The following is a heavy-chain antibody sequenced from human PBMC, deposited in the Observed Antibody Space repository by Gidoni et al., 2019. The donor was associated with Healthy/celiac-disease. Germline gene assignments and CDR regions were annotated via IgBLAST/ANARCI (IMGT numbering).Heavy chain of an antibody. J-gene: IGHJ4*02. CDR1: GFTFDDYA. CDR2: ISWNSGSI. D-gene: IGHD6-13*01. CDR3: AKDMASQQLTYYFDY. V-gene: IGHV3-9*01. Sequence: EVQLVESGGGLVQPGRSLRLDCAASGFTFDDYAMHWVRQAPGQGLEWGSGISWNSGSIGYADSVKGRFTISRDNATNSLYLQMNRLRAEDTALYYCAKDMASQQLTYYFDYWCQGTLVTVSS.